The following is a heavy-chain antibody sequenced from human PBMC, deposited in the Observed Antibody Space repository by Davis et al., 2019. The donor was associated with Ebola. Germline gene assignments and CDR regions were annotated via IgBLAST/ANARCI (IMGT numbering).Heavy chain of an antibody. J-gene: IGHJ6*04. V-gene: IGHV3-23*01. D-gene: IGHD6-19*01. CDR3: AKGGSGWPSDYSYGMGV. Sequence: GESLKISCTASGFTFGSFWMCWVRQAPAKGLEWVSAVTSSGGGTYYADSVKCRFTISRDNSKNTLYLQMNSLRVEDTAVYYCAKGGSGWPSDYSYGMGVWGKGTTVTVSS. CDR1: GFTFGSFW. CDR2: VTSSGGGT.